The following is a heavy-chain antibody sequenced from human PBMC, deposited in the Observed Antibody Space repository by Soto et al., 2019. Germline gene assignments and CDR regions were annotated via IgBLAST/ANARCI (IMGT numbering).Heavy chain of an antibody. V-gene: IGHV3-30-3*01. J-gene: IGHJ3*01. CDR3: TRDWSAVIGPTFDL. D-gene: IGHD6-19*01. CDR1: GFTFSAFD. CDR2: SSYDGDTK. Sequence: QLQLVESGGGVVQPEKSLRLSCEASGFTFSAFDMHWVRQSPGKGLEWVATSSYDGDTKYYANSVKGRFTISRDNSRNALDLHMNILRVEYTAMYYCTRDWSAVIGPTFDLWGQGTMVVVSS.